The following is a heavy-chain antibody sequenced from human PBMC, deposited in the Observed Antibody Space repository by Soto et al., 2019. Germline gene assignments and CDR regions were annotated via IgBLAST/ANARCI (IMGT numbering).Heavy chain of an antibody. Sequence: GGSLRLSCAASGFTFSAYWMHWVRQAPGKGLVWVSRIHSNGNITTYADFVKGRFTISRDNAKNTLYLQMNSLRAEDTAVYYCARSVRSGTYPYYYYAMDVWGQGTTVTVSS. V-gene: IGHV3-74*03. CDR2: IHSNGNIT. CDR1: GFTFSAYW. J-gene: IGHJ6*02. D-gene: IGHD3-10*01. CDR3: ARSVRSGTYPYYYYAMDV.